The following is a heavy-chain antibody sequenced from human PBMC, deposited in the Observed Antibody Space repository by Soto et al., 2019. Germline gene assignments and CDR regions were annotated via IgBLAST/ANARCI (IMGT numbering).Heavy chain of an antibody. D-gene: IGHD6-13*01. CDR3: ARAQESSSWYQMADYYYYGMDV. Sequence: QVQLVESGGGVVQPGRSLRLSCAASGFTFSSYAMHWVRQAPGKGLEWVAVISYDGSNKYYADSVKGRFTISRDNSKNTLYLQMNSLRAEDTGVYYCARAQESSSWYQMADYYYYGMDVWGQGTTVTVS. V-gene: IGHV3-30-3*01. CDR1: GFTFSSYA. CDR2: ISYDGSNK. J-gene: IGHJ6*02.